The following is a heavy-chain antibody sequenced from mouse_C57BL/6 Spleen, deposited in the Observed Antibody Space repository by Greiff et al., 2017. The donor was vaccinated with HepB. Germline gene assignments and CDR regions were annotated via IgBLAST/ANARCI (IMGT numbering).Heavy chain of an antibody. CDR3: ARGHYYGSSPPWFAY. CDR2: ISYSGST. Sequence: VQLQQSGPGMVKPSQSLSLTCTVTGYSITSGYDWHWIRHFPGNKLEWMGYISYSGSTNYNPSLKSRISITHDTSKNHFFLKLNSVTTEDTATYYCARGHYYGSSPPWFAYWGQGTLVTVSA. J-gene: IGHJ3*01. CDR1: GYSITSGYD. D-gene: IGHD1-1*01. V-gene: IGHV3-1*01.